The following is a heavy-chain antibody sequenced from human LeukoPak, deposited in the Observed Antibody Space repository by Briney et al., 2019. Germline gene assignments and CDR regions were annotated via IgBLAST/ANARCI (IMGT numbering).Heavy chain of an antibody. J-gene: IGHJ5*02. CDR2: LYYSGST. D-gene: IGHD2-21*02. Sequence: PSETLSLTCTVSGGSISSSSYFWGWIRQPPGKGLEWIGSLYYSGSTYYNPSLKSRVTISVDTSKNQFSLKLSSVTAADTAVYYCARVGYCAGDCYHTWFDPWGQGTLVTVSS. V-gene: IGHV4-39*01. CDR1: GGSISSSSYF. CDR3: ARVGYCAGDCYHTWFDP.